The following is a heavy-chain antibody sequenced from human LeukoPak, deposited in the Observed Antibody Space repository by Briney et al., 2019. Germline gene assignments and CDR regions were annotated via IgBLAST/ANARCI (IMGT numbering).Heavy chain of an antibody. V-gene: IGHV3-20*04. Sequence: GGSLRLSCAASGFSFYDYGMNWVRHAPGKGLEWGCRINANGASTAYADSVKGRFTISRDNAKNSLYLQMNSLRAEDTALYYCARDGGWYKRGLDYYYYYMDVWGKGTTVTVSS. J-gene: IGHJ6*03. D-gene: IGHD6-19*01. CDR1: GFSFYDYG. CDR2: INANGAST. CDR3: ARDGGWYKRGLDYYYYYMDV.